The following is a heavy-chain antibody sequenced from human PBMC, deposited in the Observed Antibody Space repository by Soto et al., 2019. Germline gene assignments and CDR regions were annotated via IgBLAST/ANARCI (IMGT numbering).Heavy chain of an antibody. D-gene: IGHD5-18*01. CDR1: GGTFSSYA. V-gene: IGHV1-69*06. Sequence: ASVKVSCKDSGGTFSSYAISWVRQAPGQGLEWMGGIIPIFGTANYAQKFQGRVTITADKSTSTAYMELSSLRSEDTDVYYCARGEQLWFLGGYWGQGTLVTVSS. J-gene: IGHJ4*02. CDR2: IIPIFGTA. CDR3: ARGEQLWFLGGY.